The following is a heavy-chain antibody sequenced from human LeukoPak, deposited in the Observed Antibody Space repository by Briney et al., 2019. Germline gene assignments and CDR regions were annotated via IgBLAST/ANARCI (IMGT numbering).Heavy chain of an antibody. J-gene: IGHJ3*02. CDR2: IKSKTDGGTT. Sequence: PGGSLRLSCAASGFTFSNAWMSWVRQAPGKGLEGVCRIKSKTDGGTTDYAAPVKGRFTISRDDSKNTLYLQMNSLKTEDTAVYYCTTEDGIAAAYEAFDTWGQGTMVTVSS. V-gene: IGHV3-15*01. CDR1: GFTFSNAW. CDR3: TTEDGIAAAYEAFDT. D-gene: IGHD6-13*01.